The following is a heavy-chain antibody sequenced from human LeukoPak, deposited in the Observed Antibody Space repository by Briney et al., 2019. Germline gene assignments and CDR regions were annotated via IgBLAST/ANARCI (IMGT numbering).Heavy chain of an antibody. D-gene: IGHD2-15*01. CDR3: ARPLGYCSGGSCVDAFDI. J-gene: IGHJ3*02. CDR2: IYPGDSDT. V-gene: IGHV5-51*01. CDR1: GYSFTSYW. Sequence: GESLKTSCKGSGYSFTSYWIGWVRQMPGKGLGWMGIIYPGDSDTRYSPSFQGQVTISADKSISTAYLQWSSLKASDTAMYYCARPLGYCSGGSCVDAFDIWGQGTMVTVSS.